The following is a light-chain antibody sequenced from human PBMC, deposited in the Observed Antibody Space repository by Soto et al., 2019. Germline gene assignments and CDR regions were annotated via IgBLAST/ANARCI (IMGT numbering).Light chain of an antibody. Sequence: DIQMTQSPSSLSASVGDRVTITCRASQSIVTYLNWYLQKPGKAPKLLIYDASNLEAGVPSRFRGSGSGTDFTFTISRLQPEDIATYYCQQYENLPTFGQGTRLEIK. CDR1: QSIVTY. CDR2: DAS. V-gene: IGKV1-33*01. CDR3: QQYENLPT. J-gene: IGKJ5*01.